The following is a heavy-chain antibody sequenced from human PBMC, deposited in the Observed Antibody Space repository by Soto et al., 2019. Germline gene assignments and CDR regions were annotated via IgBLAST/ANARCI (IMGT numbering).Heavy chain of an antibody. CDR2: ISGSGGST. CDR3: AKDFLGYCGGDCYDRYFDY. D-gene: IGHD2-21*02. V-gene: IGHV3-23*01. Sequence: PGGPLRLSCAASGFTFSSYAMSWVRQAPGKGLEWVSAISGSGGSTYYADSVKGRFTISRDNSKNTLYLQMNSLRAEDTAVYYCAKDFLGYCGGDCYDRYFDYWGQGTLVTVSS. J-gene: IGHJ4*02. CDR1: GFTFSSYA.